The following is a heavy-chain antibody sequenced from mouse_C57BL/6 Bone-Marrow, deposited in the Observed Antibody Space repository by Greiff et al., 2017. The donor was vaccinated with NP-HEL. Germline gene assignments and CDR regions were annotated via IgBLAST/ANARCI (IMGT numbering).Heavy chain of an antibody. V-gene: IGHV1-52*01. D-gene: IGHD1-1*01. Sequence: QVQLQQPGAELVRPGSSVKLSCKASGYTFTSYWMHWVKQRPIQGLEWIGNIDPSDSETPYNQKFKDKATLTVDKSSSTAYMQLSSLTSEDSAVYYCAGYYYGSIWYFDVWGTGTTVTVSS. CDR1: GYTFTSYW. CDR3: AGYYYGSIWYFDV. CDR2: IDPSDSET. J-gene: IGHJ1*03.